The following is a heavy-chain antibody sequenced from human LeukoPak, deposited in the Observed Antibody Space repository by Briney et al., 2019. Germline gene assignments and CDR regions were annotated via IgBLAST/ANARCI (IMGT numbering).Heavy chain of an antibody. V-gene: IGHV3-21*01. CDR3: ASFQQLVEVLGY. D-gene: IGHD6-13*01. CDR1: GFTFSSYS. CDR2: ISSSSSYI. J-gene: IGHJ4*02. Sequence: GSLRLSCAASGFTFSSYSMNWVRQAPGKWLEWVSSISSSSSYIYYADSVKGRFTISRDNAKNSLYLQMNSLRAEDTAVYYCASFQQLVEVLGYWGQGTLVTVSS.